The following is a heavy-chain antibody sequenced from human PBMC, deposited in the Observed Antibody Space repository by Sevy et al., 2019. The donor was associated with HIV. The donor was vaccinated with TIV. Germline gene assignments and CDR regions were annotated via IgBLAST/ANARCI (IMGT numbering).Heavy chain of an antibody. D-gene: IGHD3-9*01. CDR3: AGQGPRYDTYT. J-gene: IGHJ5*02. Sequence: GGSLRLSCVASRLAFDTFSMNWVRQAPGRGLEWVASISNRGTFISYADSVRGRFTISRDNAGNSLYLQMDTLRVEDTGLYYCAGQGPRYDTYTWGQRTLVTVSS. CDR2: ISNRGTFI. V-gene: IGHV3-21*01. CDR1: RLAFDTFS.